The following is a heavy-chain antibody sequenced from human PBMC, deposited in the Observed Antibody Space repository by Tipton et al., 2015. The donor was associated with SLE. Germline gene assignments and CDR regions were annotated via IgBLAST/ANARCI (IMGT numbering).Heavy chain of an antibody. V-gene: IGHV3-23*01. Sequence: SLRLSCAASGFTFSSFAMRWVRQAPGKGREWVSSSSGGDGGTYYADSVKGRFTISRDNSKNTLFLQMNSLRGEDTAIYYCAKTFGMIDPFDFWGLGTLVTVSS. D-gene: IGHD3-16*01. CDR3: AKTFGMIDPFDF. J-gene: IGHJ4*02. CDR2: SSGGDGGT. CDR1: GFTFSSFA.